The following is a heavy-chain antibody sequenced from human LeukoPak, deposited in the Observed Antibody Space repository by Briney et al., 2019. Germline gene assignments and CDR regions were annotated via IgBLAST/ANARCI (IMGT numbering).Heavy chain of an antibody. CDR3: AKDMGVEMATGLDY. V-gene: IGHV3-9*01. Sequence: GGSLRLSCAASGFTFDDYAMHWVRQAPGKGLEWVSGISWNSGSIGYADSVKGRFTISRDNGKNSLYLQMNSLRAEDTALYYCAKDMGVEMATGLDYWGQRTLVTVSS. J-gene: IGHJ4*02. CDR2: ISWNSGSI. CDR1: GFTFDDYA. D-gene: IGHD5-24*01.